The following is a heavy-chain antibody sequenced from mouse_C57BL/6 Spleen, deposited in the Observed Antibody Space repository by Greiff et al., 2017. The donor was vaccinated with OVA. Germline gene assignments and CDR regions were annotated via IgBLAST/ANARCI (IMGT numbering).Heavy chain of an antibody. CDR3: ARTDLRSMDY. D-gene: IGHD5-1*01. Sequence: DVKLVESGGGLVKPGGSLKLSCAASGFTFSDYGMHWVRQAPEKGLEWVAYISSGSSTIYYADTVKGRFTISRDNAKNTLFLQMTRLRSEDTAMYYCARTDLRSMDYWGQGTSVTVSS. CDR2: ISSGSSTI. J-gene: IGHJ4*01. CDR1: GFTFSDYG. V-gene: IGHV5-17*01.